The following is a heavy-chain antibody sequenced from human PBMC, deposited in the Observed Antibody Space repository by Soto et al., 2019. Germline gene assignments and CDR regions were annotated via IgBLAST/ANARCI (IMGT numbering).Heavy chain of an antibody. V-gene: IGHV3-21*01. CDR3: ARDSTDRSSGWRYYFDY. CDR1: GFTFSSYS. Sequence: EVQLVESGGGLVKPGGSLRLSCAASGFTFSSYSMNWVRQAPGKGLEWVLSISSSSSYIYYADSVKGRFTISRDNAKNSLYLQMNSLRAEDTAVYYCARDSTDRSSGWRYYFDYWGQGTLVTVSS. CDR2: ISSSSSYI. J-gene: IGHJ4*02. D-gene: IGHD6-19*01.